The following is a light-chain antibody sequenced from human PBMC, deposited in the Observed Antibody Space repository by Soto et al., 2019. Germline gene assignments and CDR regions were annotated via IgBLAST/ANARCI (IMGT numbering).Light chain of an antibody. J-gene: IGKJ3*01. CDR3: QQYDSLPFT. CDR2: GAS. Sequence: EIVLTQSLRILSLSPGERATVSCRANQSVSNAYLAWYQQRPGQPPRILMYGASIRATGIPDRFSGSGSGTDFTLTISRLEPEDFAVYYCQQYDSLPFTFGPGTKVDIK. V-gene: IGKV3-20*01. CDR1: QSVSNAY.